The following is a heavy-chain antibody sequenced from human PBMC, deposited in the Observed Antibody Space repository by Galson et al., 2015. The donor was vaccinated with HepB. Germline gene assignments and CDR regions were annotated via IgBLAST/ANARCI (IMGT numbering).Heavy chain of an antibody. CDR1: GFTFSSYA. CDR2: ISGSGGST. CDR3: AKNRRQLAFYFDY. J-gene: IGHJ4*02. Sequence: SLRLSCAASGFTFSSYAMSWVRQAPGKGLEWVSAISGSGGSTYYADSVKGRFTISRDSSKNTLYLQMNSLRAEDTAVYYCAKNRRQLAFYFDYWGQGTLVTVSS. D-gene: IGHD6-13*01. V-gene: IGHV3-23*01.